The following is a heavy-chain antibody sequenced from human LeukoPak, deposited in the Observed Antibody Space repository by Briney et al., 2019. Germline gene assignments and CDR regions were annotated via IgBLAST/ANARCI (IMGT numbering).Heavy chain of an antibody. Sequence: PGGSLRLSCAASGFTFSSYAMHWVRQAPGKGLEWVAVISYDGSNKYYADSVKGRFTISRDNSKNTLYLQMNSLRAEDTAVYYCAKDAPDYYDSSGYYYYYYGMDVWGQGTTVTVSS. V-gene: IGHV3-30*04. D-gene: IGHD3-22*01. CDR1: GFTFSSYA. CDR3: AKDAPDYYDSSGYYYYYYGMDV. CDR2: ISYDGSNK. J-gene: IGHJ6*02.